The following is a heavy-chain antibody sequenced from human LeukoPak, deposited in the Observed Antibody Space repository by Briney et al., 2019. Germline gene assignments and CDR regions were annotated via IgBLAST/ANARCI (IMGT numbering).Heavy chain of an antibody. J-gene: IGHJ6*03. V-gene: IGHV4-34*01. D-gene: IGHD3-3*01. CDR3: ARVGGILTGRNYYYYMDV. CDR2: INHSGST. CDR1: GGSFSGYY. Sequence: SETLSLTCAVYGGSFSGYYWSWIRQPPGKGLEWIGEINHSGSTNYNPSLKSRVTISVDTSKNQFSLKLSSVTAADTAVYYCARVGGILTGRNYYYYMDVWGKGTTVTVSS.